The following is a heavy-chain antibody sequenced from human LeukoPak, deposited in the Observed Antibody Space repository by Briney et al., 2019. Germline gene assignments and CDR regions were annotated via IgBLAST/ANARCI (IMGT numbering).Heavy chain of an antibody. CDR1: GFTFSSYA. CDR2: ISYDGSNK. D-gene: IGHD3-22*01. CDR3: ARGYYDSSGLIDY. J-gene: IGHJ4*02. V-gene: IGHV3-30-3*01. Sequence: GGSLRLSCAASGFTFSSYAMHWVRQAPGKGLEWVAVISYDGSNKYYADSVKGRFTISRDNSKNTLYLQMNGLRAEDTAVYYCARGYYDSSGLIDYWGQGTLVTVSS.